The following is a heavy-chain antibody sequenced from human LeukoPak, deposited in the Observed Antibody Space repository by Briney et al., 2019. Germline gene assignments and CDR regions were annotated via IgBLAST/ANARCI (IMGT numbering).Heavy chain of an antibody. V-gene: IGHV1-18*01. Sequence: ASVKVSCKASGYTFTSYGISWVRQAPGQGLEWMGWISAYNGNTNYAQKLQGRVTMTTDTSTSTAYMELRSLRSDETAVYYCARGRIAAAGLDYYYYMDVGGKGTTVTVSS. D-gene: IGHD6-13*01. CDR1: GYTFTSYG. CDR3: ARGRIAAAGLDYYYYMDV. J-gene: IGHJ6*03. CDR2: ISAYNGNT.